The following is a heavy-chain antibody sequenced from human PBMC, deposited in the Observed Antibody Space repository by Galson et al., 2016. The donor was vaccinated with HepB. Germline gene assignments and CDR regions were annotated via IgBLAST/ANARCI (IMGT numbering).Heavy chain of an antibody. D-gene: IGHD6-19*01. Sequence: SLRLSCAASGFTFSSFAMSWVRQAPGKGLEWVSAVSGRSRSTHYADSVKGRFTVFRDNSKDTLYLQMNSLRVDDTAIYYCARYPPPKGRGWYGNWFDPWGQGTLVTVSS. CDR2: VSGRSRST. V-gene: IGHV3-23*01. CDR1: GFTFSSFA. J-gene: IGHJ5*02. CDR3: ARYPPPKGRGWYGNWFDP.